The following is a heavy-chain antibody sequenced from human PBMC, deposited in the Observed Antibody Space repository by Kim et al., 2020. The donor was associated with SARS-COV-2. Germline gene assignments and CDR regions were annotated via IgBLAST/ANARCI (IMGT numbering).Heavy chain of an antibody. D-gene: IGHD2-2*01. J-gene: IGHJ4*02. Sequence: SVKVSCKASGGTFSSYAISWVRQAPGQGLEWMGGIIPIFGTANYAQKFQGRVTITADESTSTAYMELSSLRSEDTGVYYCAREGPLGYCSSTSCYARNRYFGYWGQGTLVTVST. V-gene: IGHV1-69*13. CDR3: AREGPLGYCSSTSCYARNRYFGY. CDR1: GGTFSSYA. CDR2: IIPIFGTA.